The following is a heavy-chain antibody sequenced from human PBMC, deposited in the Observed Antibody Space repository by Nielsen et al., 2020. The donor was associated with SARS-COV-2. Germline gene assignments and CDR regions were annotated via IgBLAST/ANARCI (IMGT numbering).Heavy chain of an antibody. CDR2: IDPSDSYT. CDR1: GYSFTSYW. J-gene: IGHJ5*02. V-gene: IGHV5-10-1*01. Sequence: GESLKISCKGSGYSFTSYWISWVRQMSGKGLEWMGRIDPSDSYTNYSPSFQGHVTISADKSISTAYLQWSSLKASDTAMYYCARGGSVGVLLWFGDLDPWGQGTLVTVSS. CDR3: ARGGSVGVLLWFGDLDP. D-gene: IGHD3-10*01.